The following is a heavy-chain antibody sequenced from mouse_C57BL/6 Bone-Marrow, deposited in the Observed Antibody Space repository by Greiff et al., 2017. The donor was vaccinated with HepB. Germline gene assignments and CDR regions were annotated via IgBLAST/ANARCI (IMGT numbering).Heavy chain of an antibody. V-gene: IGHV1-26*01. CDR3: AMFITHYYAMDY. J-gene: IGHJ4*01. CDR1: GYTFTDYY. D-gene: IGHD1-1*01. CDR2: INPNNGGT. Sequence: VQLQQSGPELVKPGASVKISCKASGYTFTDYYMNWVKQSHGKSLEWIGDINPNNGGTSYNQKFKGKATLTVDKSSSTAYMELRSLTSEDSAVYYCAMFITHYYAMDYWGQGTSVTVSS.